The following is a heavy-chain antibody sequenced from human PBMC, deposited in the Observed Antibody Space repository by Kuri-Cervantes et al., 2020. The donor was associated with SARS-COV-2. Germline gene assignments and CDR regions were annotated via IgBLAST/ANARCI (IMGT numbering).Heavy chain of an antibody. D-gene: IGHD3-3*01. V-gene: IGHV1-2*02. J-gene: IGHJ2*01. CDR1: GYTFTGYY. CDR3: ARGYTIFGVVGYFDL. Sequence: GESLKISCKASGYTFTGYYMHWVRRAPGQGLEWMGWINPNSGGTNYAQKFQGRVTMTRDTSISTAYMELSRLRSDDTAVYYCARGYTIFGVVGYFDLWGRGTLVTVSS. CDR2: INPNSGGT.